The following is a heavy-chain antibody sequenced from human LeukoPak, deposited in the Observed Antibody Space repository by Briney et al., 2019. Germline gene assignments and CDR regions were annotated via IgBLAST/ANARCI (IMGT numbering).Heavy chain of an antibody. CDR2: IYTSGST. D-gene: IGHD3-22*01. CDR1: GGSISSYY. Sequence: PSETLSLTCTVSGGSISSYYWSWIRQPAGKGLEWIGRIYTSGSTNYNPSLKSRVTMSVDTSKNQFSQKLSSVTAADTAVYYCARDLDDSSGYYDGFDYWGQGTLVTVSS. V-gene: IGHV4-4*07. J-gene: IGHJ4*02. CDR3: ARDLDDSSGYYDGFDY.